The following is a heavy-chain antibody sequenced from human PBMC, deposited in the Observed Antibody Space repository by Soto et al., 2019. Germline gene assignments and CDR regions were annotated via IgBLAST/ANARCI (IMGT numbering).Heavy chain of an antibody. CDR2: ISSSGSTI. CDR1: GFTFSSYE. CDR3: ARLTLTYGGFDY. J-gene: IGHJ4*02. Sequence: VGSLRLSCAASGFTFSSYEMNWVRQAPGKGLEWVSYISSSGSTIYYADSVKGRFTISRDSAKNSLYLQMNSLRAEDTAVYYCARLTLTYGGFDYWGQGTLVTVSS. V-gene: IGHV3-48*03. D-gene: IGHD4-17*01.